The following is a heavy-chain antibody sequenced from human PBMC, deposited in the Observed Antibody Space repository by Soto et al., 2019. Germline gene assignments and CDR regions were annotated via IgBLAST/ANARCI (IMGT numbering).Heavy chain of an antibody. Sequence: QVQLQESGPGLVKPSQTLSLTCSVSGGSISGGVYYWSWIRQHPGKGLEWIGYIYYSGSTYYNPSLMMRLTISVDTSKTQFSRKLSSVTAADTAVYYCARGSGWADFDFWGQGTLVTVSS. D-gene: IGHD1-26*01. CDR2: IYYSGST. J-gene: IGHJ4*02. CDR3: ARGSGWADFDF. CDR1: GGSISGGVYY. V-gene: IGHV4-31*03.